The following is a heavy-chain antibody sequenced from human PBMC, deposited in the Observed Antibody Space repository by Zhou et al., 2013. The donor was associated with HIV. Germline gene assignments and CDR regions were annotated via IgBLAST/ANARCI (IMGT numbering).Heavy chain of an antibody. D-gene: IGHD2-2*01. CDR2: IIPIFGTA. J-gene: IGHJ6*03. V-gene: IGHV1-69*05. Sequence: QVQLVQSGAEVKKPGSSVKVSCKASGGTFSSYAISWVRQAPGQGLEWMGGIIPIFGTANYAQKFQGRVTITTDESTSTAYMELSSLRSEDTAVYYCARGRRVVAPNYYYYYMDVWGKGTTVTVSS. CDR1: GGTFSSYA. CDR3: ARGRRVVAPNYYYYYMDV.